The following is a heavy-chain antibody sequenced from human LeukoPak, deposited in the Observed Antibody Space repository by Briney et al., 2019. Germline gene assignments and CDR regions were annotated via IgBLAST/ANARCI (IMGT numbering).Heavy chain of an antibody. Sequence: SETLSLTCTVSGGSISSSSYYWGWIRQPPGKGLEWIGYIYYSGSTNYNPSLKSRVTISVDTSKNQFSLKLTSVTAADTAVYYCARQPDYYYYYGMDVWGKGTTVTVSS. CDR2: IYYSGST. CDR3: ARQPDYYYYYGMDV. V-gene: IGHV4-61*05. CDR1: GGSISSSSYY. J-gene: IGHJ6*04.